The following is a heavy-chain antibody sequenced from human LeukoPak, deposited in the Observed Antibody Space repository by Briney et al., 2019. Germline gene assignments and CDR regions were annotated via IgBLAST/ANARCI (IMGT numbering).Heavy chain of an antibody. J-gene: IGHJ3*02. D-gene: IGHD2-15*01. CDR1: GFTFDDYG. CDR2: INWNGGIT. CDR3: ARDFVGYCSGGSCYHLAFDI. V-gene: IGHV3-20*04. Sequence: SGGSLRLSCAASGFTFDDYGMSWVRHAAGKGLEWVSGINWNGGITGYADSVKGRFTISRDNAKNSLYLQMNSLRAEDTALYYCARDFVGYCSGGSCYHLAFDIWGQGTMVTVSS.